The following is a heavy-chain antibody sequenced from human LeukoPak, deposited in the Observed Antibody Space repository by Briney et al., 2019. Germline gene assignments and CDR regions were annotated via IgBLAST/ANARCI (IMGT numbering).Heavy chain of an antibody. Sequence: ASVTVSYMPSGYTFNHYYMHWVRQAPGQGHEWMGWINPNSGGTNYAQKFQGRVTMTRDTSISTAYMELSRLRSDDTAVYYCARGPRIAARRLGWFDPWGQGTLVTVSS. V-gene: IGHV1-2*02. J-gene: IGHJ5*02. CDR2: INPNSGGT. D-gene: IGHD6-6*01. CDR3: ARGPRIAARRLGWFDP. CDR1: GYTFNHYY.